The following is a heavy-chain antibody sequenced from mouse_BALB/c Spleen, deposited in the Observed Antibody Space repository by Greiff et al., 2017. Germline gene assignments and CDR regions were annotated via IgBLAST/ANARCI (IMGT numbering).Heavy chain of an antibody. CDR1: GYSITSDYA. V-gene: IGHV3-2*02. J-gene: IGHJ3*01. D-gene: IGHD2-14*01. CDR3: ARENYRYSWFAY. CDR2: ISYSGST. Sequence: DVKLQESGPGLVKPSQSLSLTCTVTGYSITSDYAWNWIRQFPGNKLEWMGYISYSGSTSYNPSLKSRISITRDTSKNQFFLQLNSVTTEDTATYYCARENYRYSWFAYWGQGTLVTVSA.